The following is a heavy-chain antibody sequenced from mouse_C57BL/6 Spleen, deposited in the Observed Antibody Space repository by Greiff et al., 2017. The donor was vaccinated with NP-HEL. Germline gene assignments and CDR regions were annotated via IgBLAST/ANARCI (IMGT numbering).Heavy chain of an antibody. Sequence: QVHVKQSGAELVKPGASVKISCKASGYAFSSYWMNWVKQRPGKGLEWIGQIYPGDGDTNYNGKFKGKATLTADKSSSTAYMQLSSLTAEESAVYFCARKEYYGREAWFAYWGQGTLVTVSA. CDR3: ARKEYYGREAWFAY. D-gene: IGHD1-1*01. CDR2: IYPGDGDT. CDR1: GYAFSSYW. V-gene: IGHV1-80*01. J-gene: IGHJ3*01.